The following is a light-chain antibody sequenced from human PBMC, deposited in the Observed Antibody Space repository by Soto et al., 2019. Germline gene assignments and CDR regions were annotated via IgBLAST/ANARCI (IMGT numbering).Light chain of an antibody. CDR1: QSVLYSPNNKNY. Sequence: DIVMTQSPDSLAVSLGERATINCKSSQSVLYSPNNKNYLAWYQHKPGQPPKMLIYWASIRESGVPDRFSGSGSGTDFTLTISXLQSEDVAVYYCQQYYTNSWSFGQGTKV. CDR3: QQYYTNSWS. CDR2: WAS. V-gene: IGKV4-1*01. J-gene: IGKJ1*01.